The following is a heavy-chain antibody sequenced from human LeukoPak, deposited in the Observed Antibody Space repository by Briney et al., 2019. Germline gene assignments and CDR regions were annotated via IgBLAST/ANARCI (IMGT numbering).Heavy chain of an antibody. J-gene: IGHJ5*02. CDR1: GYTFTGYY. CDR2: INPNSGGT. V-gene: IGHV1-2*02. D-gene: IGHD2-2*01. CDR3: ARDSIEVVSAATNWFDP. Sequence: GASVKVSCKASGYTFTGYYMHWVRQAPGQGLEWMGWINPNSGGTNYAQKFQGRVTMTRDTSISTAYMELSRLRSDDTAVYYCARDSIEVVSAATNWFDPWGQGTLVTVSS.